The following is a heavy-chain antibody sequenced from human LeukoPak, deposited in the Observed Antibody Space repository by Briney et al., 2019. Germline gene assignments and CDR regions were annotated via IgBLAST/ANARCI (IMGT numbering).Heavy chain of an antibody. CDR3: AKDIRQVAHYDFWSGYHY. J-gene: IGHJ4*02. CDR1: GFTFSSYA. V-gene: IGHV3-23*01. CDR2: ISGSGGST. D-gene: IGHD3-3*01. Sequence: PGGSLRLSCAASGFTFSSYAMSWVRQAPGKGLEWVSAISGSGGSTYYADSVKGRFTISRDNSKNTLYLQMNSLRAEDTAVYYCAKDIRQVAHYDFWSGYHYWGQGTLVTVSS.